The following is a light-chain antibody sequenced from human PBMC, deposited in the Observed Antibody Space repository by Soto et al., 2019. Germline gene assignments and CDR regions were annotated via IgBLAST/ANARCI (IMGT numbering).Light chain of an antibody. Sequence: QSVLTQPPPVSAAPGQRVTVSCSGTSSDVGGYNYVSWYQQHPGKAPKLMLYEVTNRPSGVSNRFSGSKSGNTASLTISGLQAEDEADYYCLSFTSSNTYIFGTGTKVTVL. CDR2: EVT. J-gene: IGLJ1*01. V-gene: IGLV2-14*01. CDR1: SSDVGGYNY. CDR3: LSFTSSNTYI.